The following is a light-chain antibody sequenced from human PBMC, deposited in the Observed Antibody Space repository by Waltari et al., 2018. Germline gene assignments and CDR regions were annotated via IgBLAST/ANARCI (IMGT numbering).Light chain of an antibody. CDR3: QQSYSAPLA. Sequence: DTLMTQSPSSLSASVGDRVTITCRASQAISTYVHWYQQTPGMAQKRLIFSSSTLHRGVSSRFSGSGSGTEFTLTISNLQPDDFATYYCQQSYSAPLAFGGGTKLDI. CDR2: SSS. CDR1: QAISTY. V-gene: IGKV1-39*01. J-gene: IGKJ4*01.